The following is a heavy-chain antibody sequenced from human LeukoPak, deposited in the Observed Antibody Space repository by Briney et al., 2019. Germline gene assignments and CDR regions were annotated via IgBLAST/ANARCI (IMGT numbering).Heavy chain of an antibody. CDR3: ARARVLYDSSGYYP. V-gene: IGHV1-3*01. Sequence: ASVKVSCKASGYTSTSYAMHWVRQAPGQRLEWMGWINAGNGNTKYSQKFQGRVTITRDTSASTAYMELSSLRSEDTAVYYCARARVLYDSSGYYPWGQGTLVTVSS. J-gene: IGHJ5*02. CDR2: INAGNGNT. CDR1: GYTSTSYA. D-gene: IGHD3-22*01.